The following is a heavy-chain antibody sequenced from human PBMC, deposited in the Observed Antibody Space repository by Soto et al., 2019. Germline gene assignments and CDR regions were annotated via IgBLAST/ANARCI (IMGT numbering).Heavy chain of an antibody. CDR1: GYTFSYYN. CDR2: IHADNGNA. V-gene: IGHV1-3*01. Sequence: QVQIVQSGAEVKKPGASVKLSCKGSGYTFSYYNVHWVRQAPGQRLEWMGWIHADNGNAKYSQNFLGRVTITRDPSGNTAYMELSNLISEDTAVYYCARELDYWYFDLWGRGTLVTVSS. J-gene: IGHJ2*01. D-gene: IGHD1-1*01. CDR3: ARELDYWYFDL.